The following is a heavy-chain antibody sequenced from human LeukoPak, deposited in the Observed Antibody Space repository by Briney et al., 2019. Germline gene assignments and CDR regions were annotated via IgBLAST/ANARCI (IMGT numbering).Heavy chain of an antibody. CDR2: IIPIFGTA. CDR1: GGTFSSYA. CDR3: AQGKGYDFWGGPPDYYYYMDV. Sequence: GASVRVSCKASGGTFSSYAISWVRQAPGQGLEWMGGIIPIFGTANYAQKFQGRVTITTDESTSTAYMELSSLRYEDTAAYYCAQGKGYDFWGGPPDYYYYMDVWGKGTTVTVSS. V-gene: IGHV1-69*05. J-gene: IGHJ6*03. D-gene: IGHD3-3*01.